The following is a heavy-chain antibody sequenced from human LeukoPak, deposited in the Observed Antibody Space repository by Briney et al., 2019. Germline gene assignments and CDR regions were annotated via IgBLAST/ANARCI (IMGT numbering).Heavy chain of an antibody. CDR1: GGSISSSTYY. CDR3: AADYSGNYHVEFDY. D-gene: IGHD1-26*01. V-gene: IGHV4-39*07. J-gene: IGHJ4*02. Sequence: SETLSLTCTVSGGSISSSTYYWGWIRQPPGKGLEWIGSIYYSGSTYYNPSLKSRVTISVDTSKNQFSLKLSSVTAADTAVYYCAADYSGNYHVEFDYWGQGTQVIVSS. CDR2: IYYSGST.